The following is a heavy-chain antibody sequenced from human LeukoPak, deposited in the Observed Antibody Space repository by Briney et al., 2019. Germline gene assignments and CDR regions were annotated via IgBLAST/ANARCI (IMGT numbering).Heavy chain of an antibody. V-gene: IGHV3-7*01. J-gene: IGHJ4*02. Sequence: GGSLRLSCAASGFTFSSYWMSWVRQVPGTGLEWVANINQDGSEKHYVDSVKGRFTISRDNANNSLFLQMDSLRAEDTAFYYCSREDYFGSGSPAYWGQGTPVTVSS. D-gene: IGHD3-10*01. CDR1: GFTFSSYW. CDR3: SREDYFGSGSPAY. CDR2: INQDGSEK.